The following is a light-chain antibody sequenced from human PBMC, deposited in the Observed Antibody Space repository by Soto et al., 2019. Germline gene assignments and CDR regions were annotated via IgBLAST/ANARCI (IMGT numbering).Light chain of an antibody. Sequence: DIVLTQSPDTVSLSPGERATLSCRASQSVTGNSLAWYQQKPGQPPRLLMYGASNSATGIPDRFRGSGSGTDFTLTISRLEAEDVAVYYCQQYATSPRGFGQGTKVEVK. J-gene: IGKJ1*01. V-gene: IGKV3-20*01. CDR2: GAS. CDR3: QQYATSPRG. CDR1: QSVTGNS.